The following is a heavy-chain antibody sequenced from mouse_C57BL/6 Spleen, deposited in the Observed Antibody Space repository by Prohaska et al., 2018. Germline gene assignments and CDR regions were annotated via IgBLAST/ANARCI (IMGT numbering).Heavy chain of an antibody. CDR1: DYM. Sequence: DYMGSWVRQPPGKALEWLGFIRNKANGYTTEYSASVKGRFTISRDNSQSILYLQMNALRAEDSATYYCARYWGSDYWYFDVWGTGTTVTVSS. CDR2: IRNKANGYTT. CDR3: ARYWGSDYWYFDV. J-gene: IGHJ1*03. V-gene: IGHV7-3*01.